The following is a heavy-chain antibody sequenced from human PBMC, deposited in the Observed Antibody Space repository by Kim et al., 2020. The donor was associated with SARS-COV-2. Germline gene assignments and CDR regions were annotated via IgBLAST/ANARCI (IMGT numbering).Heavy chain of an antibody. CDR3: ARDRSSGWYGRVDY. D-gene: IGHD6-19*01. CDR1: GYSISSGYY. V-gene: IGHV4-38-2*02. Sequence: SETLSLTRTVSGYSISSGYYWGWIRQPPGKGLEWIGSIYHSGSTYYNPSLKSRVTISVDTSKNQFSLKLSSVTAADTAVYYCARDRSSGWYGRVDYWGQGTLVTVSS. J-gene: IGHJ4*02. CDR2: IYHSGST.